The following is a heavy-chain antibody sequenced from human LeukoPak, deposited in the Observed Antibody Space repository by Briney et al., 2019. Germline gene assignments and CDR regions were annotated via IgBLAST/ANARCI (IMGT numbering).Heavy chain of an antibody. CDR1: GGTFSSYA. CDR3: ARVAGWPRHNWFDP. V-gene: IGHV1-69*04. J-gene: IGHJ5*02. Sequence: GSSVKVSCKASGGTFSSYAISWVRRAPGQGLEWMGRIIPILGIANYAQKFQGRVTITADKSTSTAYMELSSLRSEDTAVYYCARVAGWPRHNWFDPWGQGTLVTVSS. CDR2: IIPILGIA. D-gene: IGHD6-19*01.